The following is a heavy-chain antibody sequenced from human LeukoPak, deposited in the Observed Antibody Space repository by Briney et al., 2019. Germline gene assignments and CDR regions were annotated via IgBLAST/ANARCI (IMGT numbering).Heavy chain of an antibody. CDR2: ISYDGSNK. J-gene: IGHJ3*02. D-gene: IGHD6-13*01. Sequence: GGSLRLSCAASGFTFSSYAMHWVRQAPGKGLEWVAVISYDGSNKYYADSVKGRFTISRDNAKNTLDLQMNSLRAEDTAVYYCAKGISWRWNDAFDIWGQGTMVTVSS. CDR3: AKGISWRWNDAFDI. CDR1: GFTFSSYA. V-gene: IGHV3-30-3*01.